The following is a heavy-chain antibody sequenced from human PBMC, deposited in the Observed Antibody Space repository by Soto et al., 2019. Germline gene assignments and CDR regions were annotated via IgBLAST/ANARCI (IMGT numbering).Heavy chain of an antibody. V-gene: IGHV3-49*03. J-gene: IGHJ1*01. D-gene: IGHD6-19*01. Sequence: GGSLRLSCTASGFTFGDYAMSWFRQAPGKGLEWVGFIRSKAYGGTTEYAASVKGRFTISRDDSKSIAYLQMNSLKTEDTAVYYCTREAGSGWYGGRYFQHWGQGTLVTVSS. CDR1: GFTFGDYA. CDR3: TREAGSGWYGGRYFQH. CDR2: IRSKAYGGTT.